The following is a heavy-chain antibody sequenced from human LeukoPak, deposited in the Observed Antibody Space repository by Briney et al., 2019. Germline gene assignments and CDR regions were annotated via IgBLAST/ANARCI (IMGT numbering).Heavy chain of an antibody. J-gene: IGHJ4*02. CDR3: ARDHEFMVRGEIDY. Sequence: ASETLSLTCTVSGGSISSYYWSWIRQPPGKGLEWIGYIYYSGSTNYNPSLKSRVTISVDTSKNQFSLKLSSVTAADTAVYYCARDHEFMVRGEIDYWGQGTLVTVSS. D-gene: IGHD3-10*01. CDR1: GGSISSYY. V-gene: IGHV4-59*01. CDR2: IYYSGST.